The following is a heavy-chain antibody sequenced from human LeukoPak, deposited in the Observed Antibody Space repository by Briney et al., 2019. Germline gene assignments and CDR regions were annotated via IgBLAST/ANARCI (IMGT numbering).Heavy chain of an antibody. CDR2: IYTSGST. CDR3: ARDKGCSSTSCYSYYYYGMDV. CDR1: GGSISSGSYY. D-gene: IGHD2-2*01. J-gene: IGHJ6*02. V-gene: IGHV4-61*02. Sequence: SQTLSLTCTVSGGSISSGSYYWSWIRQPAGKGLERIGRIYTSGSTNYNPSLKSRVTISVDTSKNQFSLKLSSVTAADTAVYYCARDKGCSSTSCYSYYYYGMDVWGQGTTVTVSS.